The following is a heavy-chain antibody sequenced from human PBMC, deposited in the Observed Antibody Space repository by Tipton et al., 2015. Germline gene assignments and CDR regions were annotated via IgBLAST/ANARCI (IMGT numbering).Heavy chain of an antibody. V-gene: IGHV1-8*01. J-gene: IGHJ6*02. D-gene: IGHD3-3*01. CDR3: ARWAPHYYDFWGGYYTSLYGMDV. CDR2: MNPNSGNT. CDR1: GYTFTSYD. Sequence: QVQLVQSGAEVKKPGASVKVSCKASGYTFTSYDINWVRQATGQGLEWMGWMNPNSGNTGYAQKFQGRVTMTRNTSISTAYMELSSLRSEDTAVYYCARWAPHYYDFWGGYYTSLYGMDVWGQGTTVTVSS.